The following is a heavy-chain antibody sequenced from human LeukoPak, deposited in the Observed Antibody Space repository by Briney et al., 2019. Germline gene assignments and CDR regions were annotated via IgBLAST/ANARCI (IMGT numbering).Heavy chain of an antibody. D-gene: IGHD6-19*01. CDR3: ARAVSGRFDY. CDR1: GGSTSPYH. V-gene: IGHV4-59*08. Sequence: PSETLSLTCTVSGGSTSPYHWGWIRQPPGKGLEWTGYIYYSGSTNYNPSLKSRVTISVDTSKNQFSLKLSSVTAADTAIYYCARAVSGRFDYWGQGTLVTVSS. J-gene: IGHJ4*02. CDR2: IYYSGST.